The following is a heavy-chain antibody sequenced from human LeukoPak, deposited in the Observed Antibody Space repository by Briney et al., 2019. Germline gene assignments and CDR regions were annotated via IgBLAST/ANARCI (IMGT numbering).Heavy chain of an antibody. D-gene: IGHD3-10*01. V-gene: IGHV3-23*01. CDR3: AKESPKIISYLWFGELLSGLDY. CDR2: ISGSGGST. CDR1: GFTFSSYA. J-gene: IGHJ4*02. Sequence: GGSLRLSCAASGFTFSSYAMGWGRQAPGKGLEWVSAISGSGGSTYYADSVKGRFTISRDNSKNTLYLQMNSLRAEDTAVYYCAKESPKIISYLWFGELLSGLDYWGQGTLVTVSS.